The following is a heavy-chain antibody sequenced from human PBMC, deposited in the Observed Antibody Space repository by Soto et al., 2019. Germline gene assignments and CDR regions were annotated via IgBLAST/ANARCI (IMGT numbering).Heavy chain of an antibody. CDR3: AKDEGYCSGGSCYPNWFDP. Sequence: GGSLRLSCAASGFTFSSYAMSWVRQAPGKGLEWVSAISGSGGSTYYADSVKGRFTISRDNSKNTLYLQMNSLGAEDTAVYYCAKDEGYCSGGSCYPNWFDPWGQGTLVTVSS. V-gene: IGHV3-23*01. CDR2: ISGSGGST. CDR1: GFTFSSYA. D-gene: IGHD2-15*01. J-gene: IGHJ5*02.